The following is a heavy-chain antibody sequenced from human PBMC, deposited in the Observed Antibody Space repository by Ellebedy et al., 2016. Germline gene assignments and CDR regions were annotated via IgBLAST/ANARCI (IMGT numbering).Heavy chain of an antibody. D-gene: IGHD4-17*01. V-gene: IGHV3-30-3*01. CDR1: GFMFSSYA. CDR3: ARAVTTVTKGTSFQH. Sequence: GESLKISCAASGFMFSSYAMHWVRQAPGKGLGWVAVISYDGSDKNYADSVKGRFTTSRDYSKNTLYLQMNSLRPEDTAVYYCARAVTTVTKGTSFQHWGQGTLVTVSS. J-gene: IGHJ1*01. CDR2: ISYDGSDK.